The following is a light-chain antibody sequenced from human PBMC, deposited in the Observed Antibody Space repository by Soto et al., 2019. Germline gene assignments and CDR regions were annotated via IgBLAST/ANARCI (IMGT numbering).Light chain of an antibody. V-gene: IGKV1-39*01. Sequence: IRMTQSPSSLSASVGDRVTITCRASQSIGNFLNWYQQRPGKAPKLLIYAASSLESGVPSRFTARASGTEFTLTISSLQPEDSATYYCQQSYTTPPYSFGQGTKLEIK. CDR3: QQSYTTPPYS. CDR2: AAS. J-gene: IGKJ2*01. CDR1: QSIGNF.